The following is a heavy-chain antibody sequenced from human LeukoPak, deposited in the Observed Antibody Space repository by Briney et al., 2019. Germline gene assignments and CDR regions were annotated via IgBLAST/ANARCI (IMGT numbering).Heavy chain of an antibody. CDR1: GGSINNYY. Sequence: LETLSLTCTVSGGSINNYYWSWIRQPAGKGLEWIGRIYTRGSTNYNPSLKSRVTMSVDTSKNQFSLKLSSVTAADTAVYYCARGRCSADICSGGDAFDIWGQGTMVSVSS. CDR3: ARGRCSADICSGGDAFDI. CDR2: IYTRGST. V-gene: IGHV4-4*07. D-gene: IGHD2-15*01. J-gene: IGHJ3*02.